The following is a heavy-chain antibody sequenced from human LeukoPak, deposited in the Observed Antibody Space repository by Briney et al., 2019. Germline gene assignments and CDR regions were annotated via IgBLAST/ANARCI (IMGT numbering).Heavy chain of an antibody. CDR3: ARELYDSGLDAFDI. CDR2: ISSSGSTI. J-gene: IGHJ3*02. D-gene: IGHD3-22*01. CDR1: GFTFSDYY. Sequence: GGSLRLSCAASGFTFSDYYMSWIRQAPGKGLEWVSYISSSGSTIYYADSVKGRFTISRDNAKNSLYLQMNSLRAEDTAVYYCARELYDSGLDAFDIWGQGTMVTVSS. V-gene: IGHV3-11*01.